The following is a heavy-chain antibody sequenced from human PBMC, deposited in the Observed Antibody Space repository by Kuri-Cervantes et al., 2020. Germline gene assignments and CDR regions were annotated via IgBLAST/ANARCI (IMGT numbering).Heavy chain of an antibody. Sequence: SETLSLTCAVYGGSFSGYYWSWIRQPPGKGLEWIGEINHSGSTNYNPSLKSRVTMSVDTSKNQFSLKLSSVTAADTAVYFCARDGSGGSFRAGWFDPWGQGTLVTVSS. D-gene: IGHD2-15*01. J-gene: IGHJ5*02. CDR1: GGSFSGYY. V-gene: IGHV4-34*01. CDR2: INHSGST. CDR3: ARDGSGGSFRAGWFDP.